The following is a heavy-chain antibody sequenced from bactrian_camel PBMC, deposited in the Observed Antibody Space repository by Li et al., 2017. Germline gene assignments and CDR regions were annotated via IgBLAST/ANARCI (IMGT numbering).Heavy chain of an antibody. CDR3: AKHDQNPEFVGEYYWGD. J-gene: IGHJ4*01. CDR2: ISSDGTT. D-gene: IGHD3*01. Sequence: HVQLVESGGGLVQPGGSLRLSCAASGLTFFDSPMGWYRQAPGNECELVASISSDGTTDYADCVKGRFTISQDKAKNTLYLNLNSLKTEGTAMYYCAKHDQNPEFVGEYYWGDWGQGTQVT. V-gene: IGHV3S55*01. CDR1: GLTFFDSP.